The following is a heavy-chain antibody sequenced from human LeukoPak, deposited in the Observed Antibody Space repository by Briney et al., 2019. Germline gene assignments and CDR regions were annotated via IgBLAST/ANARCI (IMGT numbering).Heavy chain of an antibody. CDR1: GFTFSNAW. CDR3: ATDLGGYYSGSGTYWGSLDY. J-gene: IGHJ4*02. Sequence: PGGSLRLSCAASGFTFSNAWMSWVRRAPGKGLEWVGRINRKTDSGTADNAAPVKGRFSISRDDSKNMLYLQMNSLKTEDTAVYYCATDLGGYYSGSGTYWGSLDYWGQGTVVTVSS. V-gene: IGHV3-15*01. CDR2: INRKTDSGTA. D-gene: IGHD3-10*01.